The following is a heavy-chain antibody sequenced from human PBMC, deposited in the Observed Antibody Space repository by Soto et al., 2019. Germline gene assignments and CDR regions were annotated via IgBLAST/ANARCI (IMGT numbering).Heavy chain of an antibody. J-gene: IGHJ3*02. D-gene: IGHD7-27*01. V-gene: IGHV3-66*01. CDR1: GFTVSSNY. CDR3: ARVTGDAFDI. CDR2: IYSGGST. Sequence: EGSLRLSCSASGFTVSSNYMSWVRQAPGKGLEWVSVIYSGGSTYYADSVKGRFTISRDNSKNTLYLQMNSLRAEDTAVYYCARVTGDAFDIWGQGTMVTVSS.